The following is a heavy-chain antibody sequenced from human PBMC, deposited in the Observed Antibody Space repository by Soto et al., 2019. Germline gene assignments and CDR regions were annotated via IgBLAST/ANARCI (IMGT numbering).Heavy chain of an antibody. CDR2: IYYSGST. V-gene: IGHV4-31*03. D-gene: IGHD2-15*01. CDR3: ARGEVVASNWGDP. Sequence: QVQMQESGPGLVKPSPTLYLTCSVSGGSIIDSGSFYWNWIRQHPGKCLAWIGYIYYSGSTYDNRALKSRATISLDTSKNQFSLKLTSVTAADKAIAYCARGEVVASNWGDPWGPGTLVTVSP. J-gene: IGHJ5*02. CDR1: GGSIIDSGSFY.